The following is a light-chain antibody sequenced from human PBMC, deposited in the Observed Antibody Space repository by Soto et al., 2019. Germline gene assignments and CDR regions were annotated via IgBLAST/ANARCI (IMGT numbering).Light chain of an antibody. V-gene: IGLV2-14*01. CDR3: SSYTSSSTYVV. CDR1: SSDVGGHNY. J-gene: IGLJ2*01. Sequence: QSVLTQPASVSGSPGQSITISCTGTSSDVGGHNYVSWYQQHPGKAPKLMIYDVSNRPPGVSNRFSGSKSGNTASLTISGLQAEDEADYYCSSYTSSSTYVVFGGGTELTVL. CDR2: DVS.